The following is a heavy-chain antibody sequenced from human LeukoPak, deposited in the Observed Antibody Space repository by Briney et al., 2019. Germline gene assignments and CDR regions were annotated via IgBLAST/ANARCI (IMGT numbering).Heavy chain of an antibody. Sequence: PGGSLRLSCAASGFTVSSNYMSWVRQAPGKGLEWVSVIYSGGSTYYADSVKGRFTISRDNSKNTLYLQMNSLRAEDTAVYYCARGLRIDYYYGMDVWGQGTTVTVSS. D-gene: IGHD5-12*01. V-gene: IGHV3-66*01. CDR1: GFTVSSNY. CDR3: ARGLRIDYYYGMDV. CDR2: IYSGGST. J-gene: IGHJ6*02.